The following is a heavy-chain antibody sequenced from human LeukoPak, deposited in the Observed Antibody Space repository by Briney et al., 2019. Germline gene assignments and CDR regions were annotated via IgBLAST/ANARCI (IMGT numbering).Heavy chain of an antibody. Sequence: ASVKVSXKASGGTFSSYAISWVRQAPGQGLEWMGRIIPIFGTANYAQKFQGRVTITTDESTSTAYMELSSLRSEDTAVYYCARGGLVVGVSNWFDPWGQGTLVTVSS. CDR2: IIPIFGTA. V-gene: IGHV1-69*05. J-gene: IGHJ5*02. CDR3: ARGGLVVGVSNWFDP. CDR1: GGTFSSYA. D-gene: IGHD2-2*01.